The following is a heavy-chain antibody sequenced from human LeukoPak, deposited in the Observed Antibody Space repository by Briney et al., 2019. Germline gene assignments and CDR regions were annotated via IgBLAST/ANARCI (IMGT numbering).Heavy chain of an antibody. CDR1: GGSFSGYY. CDR2: INHSGST. CDR3: ASGIHPDWDYFDY. D-gene: IGHD3-9*01. V-gene: IGHV4-34*01. Sequence: SETLSLTCAVYGGSFSGYYWSWIRQPPGKGLEWIGEINHSGSTNYNPSLKSRVTISVDTSKNQFSLKLSSVTAADTAVYYCASGIHPDWDYFDYWGQGTLVTVSS. J-gene: IGHJ4*02.